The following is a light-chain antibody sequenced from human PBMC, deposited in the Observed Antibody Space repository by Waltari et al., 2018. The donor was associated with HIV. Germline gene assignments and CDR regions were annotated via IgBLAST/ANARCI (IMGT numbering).Light chain of an antibody. V-gene: IGKV4-1*01. CDR3: QQYYNTPWT. CDR1: QTVLSDSTHKNY. CDR2: WAS. Sequence: DIILTQSPDTLAVSLGDRATIHCRSSQTVLSDSTHKNYLSWYQQKPGKPPKLLLYWASSRGAGVPVRFRGSGSATDFTLTITDFQAEDAAIYFCQQYYNTPWTFGQGTRADIK. J-gene: IGKJ1*01.